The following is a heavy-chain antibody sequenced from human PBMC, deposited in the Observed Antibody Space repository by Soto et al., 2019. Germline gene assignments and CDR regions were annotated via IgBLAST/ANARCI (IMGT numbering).Heavy chain of an antibody. CDR3: ARGGRYPKCSYSYLMDV. J-gene: IGHJ6*02. V-gene: IGHV1-69*01. CDR1: RVAFTTYS. D-gene: IGHD3-10*02. Sequence: SANFSCTATRVAFTTYSLNSGPPLPGRGLAWRGGSLPFFGTARYAQNFQGRVTITADESTSTAYLELGSLRSDDTAVYYCARGGRYPKCSYSYLMDVWGQGTAVTVSS. CDR2: SLPFFGTA.